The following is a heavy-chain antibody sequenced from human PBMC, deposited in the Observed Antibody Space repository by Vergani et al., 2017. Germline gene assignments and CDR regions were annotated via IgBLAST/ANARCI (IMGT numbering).Heavy chain of an antibody. J-gene: IGHJ6*02. Sequence: QVQLVESEGGVVQPGRSLTLSCVASGFTFSSHGMHWVRQAPGKGLEWVAVIWYDGSNKYYADSVKGRFTISRDNSKNTLYLQMNSLRAEDTAVYYCAKDLGKQWLGYGMDVWGQGTTVTVSS. D-gene: IGHD6-19*01. CDR2: IWYDGSNK. CDR1: GFTFSSHG. CDR3: AKDLGKQWLGYGMDV. V-gene: IGHV3-33*06.